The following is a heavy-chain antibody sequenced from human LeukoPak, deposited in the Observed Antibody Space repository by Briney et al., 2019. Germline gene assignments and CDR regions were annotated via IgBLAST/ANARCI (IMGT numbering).Heavy chain of an antibody. CDR2: ISTNGGST. Sequence: GGSLRLSCAASGFTFSSYAMHWVRQAPGKGLEYVSGISTNGGSTCYANSVKGRFTISRDNSKNTLYLQMGTLRAEDMAVYYCARGKGYCSGGRCYYYFDYWGQGTLVTVSS. CDR3: ARGKGYCSGGRCYYYFDY. D-gene: IGHD2-15*01. J-gene: IGHJ4*02. CDR1: GFTFSSYA. V-gene: IGHV3-64*01.